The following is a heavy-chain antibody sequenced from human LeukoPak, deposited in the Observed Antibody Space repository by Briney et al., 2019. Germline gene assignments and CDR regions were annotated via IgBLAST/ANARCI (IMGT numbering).Heavy chain of an antibody. V-gene: IGHV3-30*04. CDR1: GFTFSSYA. Sequence: PGRSLRLSCAASGFTFSSYAMHWVRQAPGKGLEWVAVISYDGSNKYYADSVKGRFTISRDNSKNTLYLQMNSLRAEDTAMYYCAKDSAYYYDSSGYYYDWGQGTLVTVSS. D-gene: IGHD3-22*01. CDR3: AKDSAYYYDSSGYYYD. J-gene: IGHJ4*02. CDR2: ISYDGSNK.